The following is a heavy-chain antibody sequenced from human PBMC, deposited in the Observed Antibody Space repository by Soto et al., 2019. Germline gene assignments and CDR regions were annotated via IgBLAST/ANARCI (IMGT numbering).Heavy chain of an antibody. CDR3: ARVVRTGTTRGGYYYYYYYMDV. Sequence: ASVKVSCKASGYTFTSYGISWVRQAPGQGLEWMGWISAYNGNTNYAQKLQGRVTMTTDTSTSTAYMELRSLRSDDTAVYYCARVVRTGTTRGGYYYYYYYMDVWGKGTTVTVSS. J-gene: IGHJ6*03. V-gene: IGHV1-18*01. CDR1: GYTFTSYG. CDR2: ISAYNGNT. D-gene: IGHD1-1*01.